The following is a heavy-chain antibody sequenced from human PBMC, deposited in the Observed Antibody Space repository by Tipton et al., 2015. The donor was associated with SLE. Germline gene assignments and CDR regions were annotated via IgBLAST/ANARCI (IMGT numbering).Heavy chain of an antibody. Sequence: LRLSCIFSGASISGETYFWSWVRQPAGKGLEWIGNVDASGDSSYNPSLKSRVTISVEKSKDQLSLRLDSVTAADMAVYYCARDSLRLSNGWEDGFDIWDQG. D-gene: IGHD3-3*01. J-gene: IGHJ3*02. CDR3: ARDSLRLSNGWEDGFDI. CDR1: GASISGETYF. CDR2: VDASGDS. V-gene: IGHV4-61*09.